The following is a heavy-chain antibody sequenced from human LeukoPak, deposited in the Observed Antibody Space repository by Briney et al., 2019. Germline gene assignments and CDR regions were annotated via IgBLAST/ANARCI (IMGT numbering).Heavy chain of an antibody. CDR1: GGSISSGDYY. CDR2: IYYSGST. V-gene: IGHV4-30-4*08. CDR3: ARANWGSRGGFDY. J-gene: IGHJ4*02. Sequence: PSQTLSLTCTVSGGSISSGDYYWSWTRQPPGKGLEWIVYIYYSGSTYYNPSLKSRVTISVDTSKNQFSLKLSSVTAADTAVYYCARANWGSRGGFDYWGQGTLVTVSS. D-gene: IGHD7-27*01.